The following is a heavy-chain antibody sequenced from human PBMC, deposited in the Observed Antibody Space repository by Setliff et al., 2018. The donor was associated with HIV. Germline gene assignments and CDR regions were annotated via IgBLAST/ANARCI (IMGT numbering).Heavy chain of an antibody. V-gene: IGHV4-4*02. CDR1: GGSISSSNW. CDR3: ARDSSGVADYDFWSGRNWFDP. J-gene: IGHJ5*02. Sequence: PSETLSLTCAVSGGSISSSNWWSWVRQPPGKGLEWIGEIDLSGSSNYNPSLKSRVTISVDKSRNQFSLNLNSVTASDTAVYYCARDSSGVADYDFWSGRNWFDPWG. D-gene: IGHD3-3*01. CDR2: IDLSGSS.